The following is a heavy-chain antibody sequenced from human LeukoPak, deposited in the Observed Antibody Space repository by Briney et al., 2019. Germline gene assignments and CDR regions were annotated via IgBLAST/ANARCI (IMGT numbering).Heavy chain of an antibody. CDR1: GYTFTGYY. V-gene: IGHV1-2*02. J-gene: IGHJ6*02. CDR3: ATPAYCGGDCYSISIDRRERDYYYYGMDV. Sequence: ASVKVSCKGSGYTFTGYYMHWVRQAPGQGREWMGWINPNSGGTNYAQKYQGRVTMTSDTSISTAYMELSRLRSDDTAVYYCATPAYCGGDCYSISIDRRERDYYYYGMDVWGQGTTVTVSS. CDR2: INPNSGGT. D-gene: IGHD2-21*02.